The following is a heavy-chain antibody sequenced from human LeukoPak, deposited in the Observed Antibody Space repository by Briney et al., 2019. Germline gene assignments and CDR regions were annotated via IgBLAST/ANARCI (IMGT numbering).Heavy chain of an antibody. Sequence: PSETLSLTCTVSGYSISSGYYWGWIRQPPGKGLEWIGSIYHSGSTYYNPSLKSRVTISVDTSKNQFSLKLSSVTAADTAVYYCARHGPQKSSYSGYDSATTPSMGFPIDYWGQGTLVTVSS. J-gene: IGHJ4*02. CDR1: GYSISSGYY. CDR2: IYHSGST. V-gene: IGHV4-38-2*02. D-gene: IGHD5-12*01. CDR3: ARHGPQKSSYSGYDSATTPSMGFPIDY.